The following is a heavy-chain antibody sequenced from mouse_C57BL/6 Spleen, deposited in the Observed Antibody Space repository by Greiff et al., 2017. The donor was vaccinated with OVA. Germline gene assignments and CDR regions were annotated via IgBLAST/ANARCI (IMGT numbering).Heavy chain of an antibody. CDR1: GFNIKNTY. CDR2: IDPANGNT. Sequence: EVQLQQSVAELVRPGASVKLSCTASGFNIKNTYMPWVKQRPEQGLEWIGRIDPANGNTKYAPKFQGKATITADTSSNTAYQQISSLTSEDNAIYNCARITTVVATGFDYWGEGTTLTVST. CDR3: ARITTVVATGFDY. V-gene: IGHV14-3*01. J-gene: IGHJ2*01. D-gene: IGHD1-1*01.